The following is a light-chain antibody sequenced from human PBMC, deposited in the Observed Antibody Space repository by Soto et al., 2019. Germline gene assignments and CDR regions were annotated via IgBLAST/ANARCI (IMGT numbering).Light chain of an antibody. CDR1: ESVGRH. V-gene: IGKV3-15*01. CDR3: QQYNDWWT. J-gene: IGKJ1*01. Sequence: EVVVTQSPATLSVSPGERATLSCRASESVGRHLAWYHQKPGQAPRLLIYGASSRATGIPARFSGSGSGTEFTLTIGSLQSEDFALYYCQQYNDWWTFGQGTKVDI. CDR2: GAS.